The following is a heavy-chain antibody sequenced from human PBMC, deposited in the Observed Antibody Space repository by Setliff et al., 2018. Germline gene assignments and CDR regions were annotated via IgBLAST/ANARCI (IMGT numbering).Heavy chain of an antibody. CDR1: GGTFSRYA. CDR3: ATGPDIGEFGGNYFNY. J-gene: IGHJ4*02. Sequence: ASVKVSCKASGGTFSRYAISWVRRAPGQGLEWMGGSIPMYRTTKYAQKFQGRVTITTDESTTTAYMELSSLRSEDTAVYYCATGPDIGEFGGNYFNYWGQGTLVTVSS. V-gene: IGHV1-69*05. CDR2: SIPMYRTT. D-gene: IGHD2-15*01.